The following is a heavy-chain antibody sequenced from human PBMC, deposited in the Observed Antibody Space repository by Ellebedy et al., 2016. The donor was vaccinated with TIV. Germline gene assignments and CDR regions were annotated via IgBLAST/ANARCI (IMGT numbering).Heavy chain of an antibody. Sequence: GESLKISCAASGFTFNSYAMSWVRQAPGKGLEWVSTISNTGSRTYYADSVEGRFIISRDNSKRTLYLQMNSLKTEDTAVYYCTTDLWQQLEGTYYYGMDVWGQGSLVTVSS. D-gene: IGHD1-1*01. J-gene: IGHJ6*02. CDR3: TTDLWQQLEGTYYYGMDV. CDR1: GFTFNSYA. V-gene: IGHV3-23*01. CDR2: ISNTGSRT.